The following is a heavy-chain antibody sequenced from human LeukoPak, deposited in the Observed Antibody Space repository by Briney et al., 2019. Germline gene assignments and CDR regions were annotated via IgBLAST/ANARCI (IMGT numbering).Heavy chain of an antibody. Sequence: ASVKVSCKASGYTFTGYCMHWVRQAPGQGLEWMGWINPNSGGTNYAQKFQGRVTMTRDTSISTAYMELSRLRSDDTAVYYCAGSAAGNTDFDYWGQGTLVTVSS. D-gene: IGHD6-13*01. CDR2: INPNSGGT. V-gene: IGHV1-2*02. CDR3: AGSAAGNTDFDY. CDR1: GYTFTGYC. J-gene: IGHJ4*02.